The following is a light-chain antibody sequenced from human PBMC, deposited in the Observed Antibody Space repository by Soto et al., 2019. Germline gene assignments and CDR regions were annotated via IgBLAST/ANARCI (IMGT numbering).Light chain of an antibody. CDR3: SSYTSTNTLDV. J-gene: IGLJ1*01. CDR1: SNDVGGYNY. V-gene: IGLV2-14*01. Sequence: QSVMTQPASVPGSPGHSLTISCTGTSNDVGGYNYVSWYQQHPGKAPKLMIYDVSNRPSGVYNRFSGSKSGNTASLTISGLQAEDEADYYCSSYTSTNTLDVFGTGTKVTVL. CDR2: DVS.